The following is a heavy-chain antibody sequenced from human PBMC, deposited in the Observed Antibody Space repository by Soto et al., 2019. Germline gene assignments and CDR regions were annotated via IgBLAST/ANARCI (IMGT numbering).Heavy chain of an antibody. Sequence: TSETLSLTCTVSGGSISSGGYYWSWIRQHPGKGLEWIGYIYYSGSTYYNPSLKSRVTISVDTSKNQFSLKLSSVTAADTAVYYCARGPVDTAMVFDYWGQGTLVTVSS. D-gene: IGHD5-18*01. V-gene: IGHV4-31*03. J-gene: IGHJ4*02. CDR1: GGSISSGGYY. CDR2: IYYSGST. CDR3: ARGPVDTAMVFDY.